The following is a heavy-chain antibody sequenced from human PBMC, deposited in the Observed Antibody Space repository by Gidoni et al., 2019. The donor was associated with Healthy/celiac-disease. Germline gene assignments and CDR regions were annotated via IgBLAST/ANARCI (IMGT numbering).Heavy chain of an antibody. CDR1: GFTFSSYA. CDR3: VKDQAHSSGLFDY. V-gene: IGHV3-64D*06. Sequence: EVQLVESGGGLVQPGGSLRLSCSALGFTFSSYAMHWVRQAPGKGLEYVSAISSNGGSTDYADSVKGRFTISRDNSKNTLYLQRSSLRAEDTAVYYCVKDQAHSSGLFDYWGQGTLVTVSS. D-gene: IGHD6-19*01. CDR2: ISSNGGST. J-gene: IGHJ4*02.